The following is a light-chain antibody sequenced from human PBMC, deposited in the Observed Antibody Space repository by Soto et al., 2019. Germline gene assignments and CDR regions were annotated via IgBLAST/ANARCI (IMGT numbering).Light chain of an antibody. Sequence: EIILTQSPASLSVSPGERATLSCRASQSVNNNLAWYQQKPGQAPRLLIYGASTRAPGIPDRFSGSGSGTDFTLTISRLEPEDFAVYYCQQYDTSPRTFGQGTKVEI. CDR2: GAS. CDR1: QSVNNN. V-gene: IGKV3-20*01. J-gene: IGKJ1*01. CDR3: QQYDTSPRT.